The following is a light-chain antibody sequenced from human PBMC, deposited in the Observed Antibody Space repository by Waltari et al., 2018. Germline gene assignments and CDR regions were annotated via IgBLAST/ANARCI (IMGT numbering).Light chain of an antibody. CDR2: YAS. CDR1: RTVSSS. J-gene: IGKJ1*01. CDR3: HQSANLPHT. V-gene: IGKV6-21*01. Sequence: EIVLTQSPDFLSATPKQTVTITCRASRTVSSSLHWYQQKPGQPPKLLIDYASQSVSGVPSRFSGSGSGTDYTLTINDLEAEDAATYFCHQSANLPHTFGQGTKVEIK.